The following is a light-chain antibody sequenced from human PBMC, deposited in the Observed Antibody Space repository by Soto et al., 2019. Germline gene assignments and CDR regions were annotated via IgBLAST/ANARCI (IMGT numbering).Light chain of an antibody. J-gene: IGKJ5*01. V-gene: IGKV3-20*01. Sequence: EIVLTQPPDTLSLSPGEGATLSCRASQSVTNSYLAWYQQKPGQAPRLLIYGASSRATGIPDRLSGSGSETDFTLTISRLEPEDFAVYYCQQYSSSPPITFGQGTRLEIK. CDR1: QSVTNSY. CDR3: QQYSSSPPIT. CDR2: GAS.